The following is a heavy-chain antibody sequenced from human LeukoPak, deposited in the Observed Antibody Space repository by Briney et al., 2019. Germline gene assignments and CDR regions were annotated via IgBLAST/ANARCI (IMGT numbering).Heavy chain of an antibody. CDR2: ISWNSGSI. D-gene: IGHD2-21*01. CDR3: AKDMWVAVNTFYGMDV. J-gene: IGHJ6*02. Sequence: GRSLRLSCAASGFTFDDYAMHWVRQAPGKGLEWVSGISWNSGSIGYADSVKCRFTISRDNAKNSLYLQMNSLRAEDTALYYCAKDMWVAVNTFYGMDVWGQGTTVTVSS. V-gene: IGHV3-9*01. CDR1: GFTFDDYA.